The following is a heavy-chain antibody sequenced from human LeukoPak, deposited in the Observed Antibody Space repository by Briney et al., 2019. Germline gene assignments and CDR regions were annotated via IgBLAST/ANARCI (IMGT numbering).Heavy chain of an antibody. V-gene: IGHV4-34*01. D-gene: IGHD1-1*01. Sequence: PSETLSLTCAVYGGSFSGYYWSWIRQPPGKGLEWIGEINHSGRINYNPSLKSRVTISVDTSKNQFSLKVSSVTAADTAVYYCAKDTTGGYLDVWGKGTTVTVSS. J-gene: IGHJ6*03. CDR1: GGSFSGYY. CDR2: INHSGRI. CDR3: AKDTTGGYLDV.